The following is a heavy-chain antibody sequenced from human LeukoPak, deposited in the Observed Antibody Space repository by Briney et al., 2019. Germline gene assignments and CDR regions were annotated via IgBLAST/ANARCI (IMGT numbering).Heavy chain of an antibody. V-gene: IGHV4-39*01. Sequence: SETLSLTCTVSGGSISSSSYYWGWIRQPPGKGLEWIGSIYYSGSTYYNPSLKSRVTISVDTSKNQFSLKLSSVTAADTAVYYCASPDTAMVIFDYWGQGTLVTVSS. CDR3: ASPDTAMVIFDY. CDR1: GGSISSSSYY. D-gene: IGHD5-18*01. J-gene: IGHJ4*02. CDR2: IYYSGST.